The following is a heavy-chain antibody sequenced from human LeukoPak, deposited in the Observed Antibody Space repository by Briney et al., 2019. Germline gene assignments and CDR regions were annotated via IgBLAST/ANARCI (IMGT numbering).Heavy chain of an antibody. D-gene: IGHD6-13*01. CDR1: GGTFSSYA. CDR2: IIPIFGTA. V-gene: IGHV1-69*05. CDR3: ARGSDGRAAAGISDY. J-gene: IGHJ4*02. Sequence: SVKVSCKASGGTFSSYAISWVRQAPGQGLEWMGGIIPIFGTANYAQKLQGRVTMTTDTSTSTAYMELRSLRSDDTAVYYCARGSDGRAAAGISDYWGQGTLVTVSS.